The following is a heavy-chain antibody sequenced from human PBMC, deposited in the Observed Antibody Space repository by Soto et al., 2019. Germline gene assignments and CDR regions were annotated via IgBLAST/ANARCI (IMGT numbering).Heavy chain of an antibody. J-gene: IGHJ6*02. D-gene: IGHD2-2*01. CDR1: GGSISSNKW. CDR2: IYHSGST. Sequence: SETLSLTCAVYGGSISSNKWWSWVRQPPGKGLEWIGEIYHSGSTNYNPSLKSRVPISLDKSKNQFSLTLTSVTAADSAVYYCARDDHLVVVPTSLGAMDVWDQGTTVTVSS. CDR3: ARDDHLVVVPTSLGAMDV. V-gene: IGHV4-4*02.